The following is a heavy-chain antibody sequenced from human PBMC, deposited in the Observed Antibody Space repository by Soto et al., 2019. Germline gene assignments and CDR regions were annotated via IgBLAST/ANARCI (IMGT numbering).Heavy chain of an antibody. Sequence: QVQLVESGGGVVQPGRSLRLSCAASGFTFSSYGMHWVRQAPGKGLEGVAVISYDGSNKYYADSVKGRFTISRDNSTNTLYLQMNSLRAEDTAVYYCATGGLRLRYLDYWGQGTLVTVSS. CDR1: GFTFSSYG. CDR3: ATGGLRLRYLDY. V-gene: IGHV3-30*03. J-gene: IGHJ4*02. D-gene: IGHD3-9*01. CDR2: ISYDGSNK.